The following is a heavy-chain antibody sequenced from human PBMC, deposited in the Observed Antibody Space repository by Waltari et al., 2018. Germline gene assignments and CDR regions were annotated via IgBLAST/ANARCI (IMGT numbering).Heavy chain of an antibody. V-gene: IGHV4-39*01. J-gene: IGHJ4*02. CDR3: ARHTYSSSPDY. CDR2: IYYSGST. Sequence: QLQLQESGPGLVKPSETLSLTCTVSGGSNSGNNSYWGRIRQPPGKGLEWIGSIYYSGSTYYNPSLKSRVTISVDTSKNQFSLKLSSVTAADTAVYYCARHTYSSSPDYWGQGTLVTVSS. D-gene: IGHD6-13*01. CDR1: GGSNSGNNSY.